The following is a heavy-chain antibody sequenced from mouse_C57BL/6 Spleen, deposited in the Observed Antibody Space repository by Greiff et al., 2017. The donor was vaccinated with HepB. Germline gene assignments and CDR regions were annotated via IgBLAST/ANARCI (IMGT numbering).Heavy chain of an antibody. CDR1: GYTFTSYG. CDR3: ASPRSTMIRGFFDY. Sequence: ESGAELARPGASVKLSCKASGYTFTSYGISWVKQRTGQGLEWIGEIYPRSGNTYYNEKFKGKATLTADKSSSTAYMELRSLTSEDSAVYFCASPRSTMIRGFFDYWGQGTTLTVSS. V-gene: IGHV1-81*01. D-gene: IGHD2-4*01. J-gene: IGHJ2*01. CDR2: IYPRSGNT.